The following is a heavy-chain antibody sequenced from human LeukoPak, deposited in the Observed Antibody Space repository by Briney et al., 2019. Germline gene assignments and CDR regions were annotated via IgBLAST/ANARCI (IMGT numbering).Heavy chain of an antibody. Sequence: PSETLSLTCAVYGGSFSGYYWSWICQPPGKGLEWIGEINHSGSTNYNPSLKSRVTISVDTSKNQFSLKLSSVTAADTAVYYCARGVRFPVGFDPWGQGTLVTVSS. J-gene: IGHJ5*02. D-gene: IGHD3-3*01. V-gene: IGHV4-34*01. CDR1: GGSFSGYY. CDR3: ARGVRFPVGFDP. CDR2: INHSGST.